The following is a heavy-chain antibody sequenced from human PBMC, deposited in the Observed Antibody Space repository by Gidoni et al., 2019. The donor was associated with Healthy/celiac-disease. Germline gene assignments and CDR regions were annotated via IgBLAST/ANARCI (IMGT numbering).Heavy chain of an antibody. D-gene: IGHD6-25*01. J-gene: IGHJ5*02. CDR2: IYPGDSDT. CDR1: GYRFTSYL. CDR3: ARVAHLGSGVYNWFDP. V-gene: IGHV5-51*01. Sequence: EVQLVQSGAEVKKHGEPLKNSCNGSGYRFTSYLIGWVRQMPGKGLEWMGMIYPGDSDTGYSPSFQGQVTISADKSISTAYLQWSSLKASDTAMYYCARVAHLGSGVYNWFDPWGQGTLVTVSS.